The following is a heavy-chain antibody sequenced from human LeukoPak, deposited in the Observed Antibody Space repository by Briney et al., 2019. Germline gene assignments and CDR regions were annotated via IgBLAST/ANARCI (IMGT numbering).Heavy chain of an antibody. CDR1: GGSISSSSYY. CDR2: IYYSGST. CDR3: ARRGGVRGVIQGRQFDY. Sequence: SETLSLTCTVSGGSISSSSYYWGWIRQPPGKGLEWIGSIYYSGSTYYNPSLKSRVTISVDTSKNQFSLKLSSVTAADTAVYYCARRGGVRGVIQGRQFDYWGQGTLVTVSS. J-gene: IGHJ4*02. D-gene: IGHD3-10*01. V-gene: IGHV4-39*07.